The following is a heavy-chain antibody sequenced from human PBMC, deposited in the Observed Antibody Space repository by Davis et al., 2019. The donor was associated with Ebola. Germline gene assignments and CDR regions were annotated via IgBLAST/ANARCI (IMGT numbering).Heavy chain of an antibody. Sequence: PSETLSLTCTVSGGSINNHYWSWIRQPPGKGLEWLGYIYYTGSANYNPSLKSRVTMSVDTSKNQFSLKLSSVTAADTAVYYCAREKDYYYNGLDVWGQGTTVTVSS. V-gene: IGHV4-59*11. CDR1: GGSINNHY. J-gene: IGHJ6*02. CDR2: IYYTGSA. CDR3: AREKDYYYNGLDV.